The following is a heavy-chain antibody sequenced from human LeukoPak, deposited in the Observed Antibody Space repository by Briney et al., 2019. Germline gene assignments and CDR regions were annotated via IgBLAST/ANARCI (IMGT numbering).Heavy chain of an antibody. CDR1: GGTFSSYA. CDR3: ARDREQWLAFDI. CDR2: IIPIFGTA. D-gene: IGHD6-19*01. Sequence: SVKVSCKASGGTFSSYAISWVRQAPGQWLEWMGGIIPIFGTANYAQKFQGRVTITADESTSTAYMELSSLRSEDTAVYYCARDREQWLAFDIWGQGTMVTVSS. J-gene: IGHJ3*02. V-gene: IGHV1-69*13.